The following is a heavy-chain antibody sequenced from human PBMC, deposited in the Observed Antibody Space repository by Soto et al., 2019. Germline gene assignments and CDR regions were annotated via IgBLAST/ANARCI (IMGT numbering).Heavy chain of an antibody. CDR3: ARTSLGAVAGTTIDY. J-gene: IGHJ4*02. CDR1: GYTFTSYG. CDR2: ISAYNGNT. D-gene: IGHD6-19*01. Sequence: ASVKISCKASGYTFTSYGISWVRQAPGQGLEWMGWISAYNGNTNYAQKLQGRVTMTTDTSTSTAYMELRSLRSDDTAVYYCARTSLGAVAGTTIDYWGQGTLVTVSS. V-gene: IGHV1-18*01.